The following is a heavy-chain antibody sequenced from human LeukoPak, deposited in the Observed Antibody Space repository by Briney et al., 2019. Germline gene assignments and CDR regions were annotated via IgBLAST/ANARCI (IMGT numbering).Heavy chain of an antibody. V-gene: IGHV7-4-1*02. Sequence: GASVKVSCKASGYTFTSYAMNWVRQAPGQGLEWMGWINTNTGNPTYAQGFTGRFVFSLDTSVSTAYLQISSLKAEDTAVYYCARVDTMGIQLWSFTVAREYYMDVWGKGTTVTVSS. J-gene: IGHJ6*03. CDR1: GYTFTSYA. CDR2: INTNTGNP. CDR3: ARVDTMGIQLWSFTVAREYYMDV. D-gene: IGHD5-18*01.